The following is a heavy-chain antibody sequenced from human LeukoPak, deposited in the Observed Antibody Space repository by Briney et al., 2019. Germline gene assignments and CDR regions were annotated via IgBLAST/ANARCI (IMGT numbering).Heavy chain of an antibody. V-gene: IGHV4-4*07. J-gene: IGHJ2*01. CDR2: IYTSGAT. CDR3: ARSPTRAIAARVYWYFDL. Sequence: PSETLSLTCTVSGGSIKSYYWTWIRQPAGKGLEWIGRIYTSGATDYNPSLKSRVTMSVDTSKNQFSLKLSSVTAADTAVYYCARSPTRAIAARVYWYFDLWGRGTLVTVSS. CDR1: GGSIKSYY. D-gene: IGHD6-6*01.